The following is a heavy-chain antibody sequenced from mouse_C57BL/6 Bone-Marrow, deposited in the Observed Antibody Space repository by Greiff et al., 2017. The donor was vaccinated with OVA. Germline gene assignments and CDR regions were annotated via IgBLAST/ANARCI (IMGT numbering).Heavy chain of an antibody. CDR2: IDPTNDYT. J-gene: IGHJ2*01. V-gene: IGHV1-4*01. Sequence: VQLQQSGAELARPGASVKISCKASGYTFTSYTIHWVKQRPGQGLEWIGYIDPTNDYTNYNQKFKGKATLTADKSSSTAYMQLSSLTSEDSAVYYCTRGYYGDYWGQGTTLTVSS. CDR3: TRGYYGDY. CDR1: GYTFTSYT.